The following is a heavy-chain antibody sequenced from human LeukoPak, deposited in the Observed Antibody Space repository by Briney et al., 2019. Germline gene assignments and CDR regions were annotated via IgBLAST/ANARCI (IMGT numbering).Heavy chain of an antibody. CDR3: AKVLGRYFDWLSSGMDV. CDR1: GFTFSSYG. Sequence: GGSLRLSCAASGFTFSSYGMHWVRQAPGKGLEWVAVIPYDGSNKYYADSVKGRFTISRDNSKNTLYLQMNSLRAEDTAVYYCAKVLGRYFDWLSSGMDVWGQGTTVTVSS. CDR2: IPYDGSNK. V-gene: IGHV3-30*18. J-gene: IGHJ6*02. D-gene: IGHD3-9*01.